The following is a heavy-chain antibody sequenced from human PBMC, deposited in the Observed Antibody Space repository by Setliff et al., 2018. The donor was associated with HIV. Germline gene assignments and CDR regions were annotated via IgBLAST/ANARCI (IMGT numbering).Heavy chain of an antibody. V-gene: IGHV4-61*09. CDR3: ARQHSESRDFDY. CDR2: IYTSGST. Sequence: SETLSLTCSVSGGSIRSGSYYWSWIRQPAGKGLEWIGHIYTSGSTKYNPSLKSRVTISVDTSKNQFSLKLSSVTAADTAVYYCARQHSESRDFDYWGQGTLVTVSS. D-gene: IGHD3-22*01. CDR1: GGSIRSGSYY. J-gene: IGHJ4*02.